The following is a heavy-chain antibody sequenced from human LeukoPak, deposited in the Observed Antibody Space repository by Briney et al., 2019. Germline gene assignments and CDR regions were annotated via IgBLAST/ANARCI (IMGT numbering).Heavy chain of an antibody. V-gene: IGHV1-2*02. J-gene: IGHJ4*02. CDR3: AGDADGYGGYDPDY. CDR2: INPNSGGT. D-gene: IGHD5-12*01. CDR1: GYTFTGYY. Sequence: GASVKVSCKASGYTFTGYYMHSVRQAPGQGLEWMGWINPNSGGTNYAQKFQGRVTMTRDTSISTAYMELSRLRSDDTAVYYCAGDADGYGGYDPDYWGQGTLVTVSS.